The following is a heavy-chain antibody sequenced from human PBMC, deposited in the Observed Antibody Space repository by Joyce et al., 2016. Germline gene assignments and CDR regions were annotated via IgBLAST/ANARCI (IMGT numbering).Heavy chain of an antibody. CDR1: GDSINNGDYY. V-gene: IGHV4-39*07. CDR2: LHGATTT. D-gene: IGHD3-22*01. CDR3: ARDFSMIIDVFEL. J-gene: IGHJ3*01. Sequence: QVQLQESGPGLVKPSETLSLTCTVSGDSINNGDYYWAWLRQPPGKGLEWIGSLHGATTTYYNPSLKGRMLMSVDTSKNQFSLKVDSVTAADTAVYYCARDFSMIIDVFELWGLGTLVTVSS.